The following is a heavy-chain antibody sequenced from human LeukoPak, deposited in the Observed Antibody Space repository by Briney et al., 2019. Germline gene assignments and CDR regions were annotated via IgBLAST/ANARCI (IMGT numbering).Heavy chain of an antibody. D-gene: IGHD3-3*01. CDR2: ISAYNGNT. V-gene: IGHV1-18*01. J-gene: IGHJ5*02. Sequence: ASVKVSCKASGYTFTSYGISWVRQAPGQGLEWMGWISAYNGNTNYAQKLQGRVTMTTDTSTSTAYMELRSLRSDDTAVYYCARGGRHHMRSGYLHPPYNWFDPWGQGTLVTVSS. CDR3: ARGGRHHMRSGYLHPPYNWFDP. CDR1: GYTFTSYG.